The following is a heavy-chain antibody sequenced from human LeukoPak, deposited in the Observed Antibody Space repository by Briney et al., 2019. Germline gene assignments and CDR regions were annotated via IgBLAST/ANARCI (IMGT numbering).Heavy chain of an antibody. D-gene: IGHD3-9*01. CDR3: ARHSSRYYDILTGYYTGVLYGMDV. Sequence: SETLSLTCTVSGGSISSGDYYWSWIRQPPGKGLEWIGYIYYSGSTNYNPSLKSRVTISVDTSKNQFSLKLSSVTAADTAVYYCARHSSRYYDILTGYYTGVLYGMDVWGQGTTVTVSS. V-gene: IGHV4-30-4*01. CDR2: IYYSGST. CDR1: GGSISSGDYY. J-gene: IGHJ6*02.